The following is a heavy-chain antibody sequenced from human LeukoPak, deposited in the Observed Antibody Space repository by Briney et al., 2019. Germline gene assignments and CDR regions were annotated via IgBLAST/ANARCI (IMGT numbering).Heavy chain of an antibody. CDR1: GFTFINYS. CDR3: ARNGASSGRPYHLDY. D-gene: IGHD6-19*01. J-gene: IGHJ4*02. Sequence: GGSLRLSCTASGFTFINYSMNWVRQAPRKGLECVSYISSSSSTIYYGDSVKGRFTISRDNAENSLYLQMNGLRAEDTAVYFCARNGASSGRPYHLDYWGQGTLVTVSS. V-gene: IGHV3-48*01. CDR2: ISSSSSTI.